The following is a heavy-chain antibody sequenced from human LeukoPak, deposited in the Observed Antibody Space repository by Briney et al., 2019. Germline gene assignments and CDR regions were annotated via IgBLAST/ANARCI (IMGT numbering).Heavy chain of an antibody. D-gene: IGHD2-15*01. J-gene: IGHJ4*02. CDR3: ARFLGYCSSGSCYTSDY. CDR1: GGSISSGDYY. V-gene: IGHV4-30-4*08. Sequence: SQTLSLTCTVSGGSISSGDYYWSWIRQPPGQGLEWIGYIYYSGSTYYNPSIKSRVTISVDTSNNQFSLKLSSVTAADTAVFYCARFLGYCSSGSCYTSDYWGQGTLVTVSS. CDR2: IYYSGST.